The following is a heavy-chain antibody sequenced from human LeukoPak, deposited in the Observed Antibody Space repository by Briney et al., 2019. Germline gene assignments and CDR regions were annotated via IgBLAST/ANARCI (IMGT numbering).Heavy chain of an antibody. D-gene: IGHD5-12*01. CDR1: GFTFSSYA. CDR2: ISGSGGRT. CDR3: AKDPRSYIVTTMLFQY. V-gene: IGHV3-23*01. J-gene: IGHJ4*02. Sequence: GGSLRLSCAASGFTFSSYAMSWVRQAPGKGLEWVSVISGSGGRTYYADSVKGRFTISRDNSKNTLYLQMNSLRAEDTAVYYCAKDPRSYIVTTMLFQYWGQGTLVTVSS.